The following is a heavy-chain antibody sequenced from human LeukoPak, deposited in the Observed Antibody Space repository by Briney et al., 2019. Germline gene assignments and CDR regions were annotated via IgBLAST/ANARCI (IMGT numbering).Heavy chain of an antibody. J-gene: IGHJ3*02. D-gene: IGHD1-26*01. V-gene: IGHV3-66*02. CDR2: IYSGGST. CDR1: GFTVSSNY. Sequence: GGSLRLSCAASGFTVSSNYMSWVRQAPGKGLEWVSVIYSGGSTYYADSVKGRFTISRDNSKNTLYLQMNSLRAEDTAVYYCASTSGSYQSHDAFDIWGQGTMVTVSS. CDR3: ASTSGSYQSHDAFDI.